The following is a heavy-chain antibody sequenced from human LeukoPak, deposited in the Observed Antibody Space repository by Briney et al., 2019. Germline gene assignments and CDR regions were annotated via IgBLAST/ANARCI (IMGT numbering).Heavy chain of an antibody. V-gene: IGHV1-46*01. CDR3: ASPIYYFDY. J-gene: IGHJ4*02. CDR2: INPSGDGT. D-gene: IGHD3-9*01. Sequence: ASVKVSCKASGHTFTTYYVHLVRQAPGQGLEWMGVINPSGDGTNYPQRFQGRVTLTRDTSTSTVYMELSSLRSDDTAVYYCASPIYYFDYWGQGTLVTVSS. CDR1: GHTFTTYY.